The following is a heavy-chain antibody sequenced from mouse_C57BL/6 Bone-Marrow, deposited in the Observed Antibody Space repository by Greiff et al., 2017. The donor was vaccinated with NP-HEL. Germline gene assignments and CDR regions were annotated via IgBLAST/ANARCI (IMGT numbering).Heavy chain of an antibody. Sequence: QVQLQQSGAELVRPGTSVKLSCKASGYTFTSYWMHWVKQRPGQGLEWIGVIDPSDSYTNYNQKFKGKATLTVDTSSSTAYMQLSSLTSEDSAVYYCARGRIRGFYAMDYWGQGTSVTVSS. CDR1: GYTFTSYW. V-gene: IGHV1-59*01. CDR3: ARGRIRGFYAMDY. CDR2: IDPSDSYT. D-gene: IGHD3-3*01. J-gene: IGHJ4*01.